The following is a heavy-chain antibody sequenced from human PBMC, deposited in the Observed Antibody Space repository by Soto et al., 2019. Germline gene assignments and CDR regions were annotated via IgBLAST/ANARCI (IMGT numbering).Heavy chain of an antibody. D-gene: IGHD6-13*01. CDR2: IIPIFGTA. Sequence: QVQLVQSGAEVKKPGSSVKVSCKASGGTFSSYAISWVRQAPGQGLEWMGGIIPIFGTANYAQKFQGRVTITADESTSTAYMELSSLRSEDMAVYYCARCTIAAAVIPYYYGMDVWGQGTTVTVSS. J-gene: IGHJ6*02. CDR1: GGTFSSYA. CDR3: ARCTIAAAVIPYYYGMDV. V-gene: IGHV1-69*01.